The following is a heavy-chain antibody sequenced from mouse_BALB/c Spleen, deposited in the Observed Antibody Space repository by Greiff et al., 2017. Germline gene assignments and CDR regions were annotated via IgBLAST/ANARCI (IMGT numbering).Heavy chain of an antibody. Sequence: VKLMESGPGLVAPSQSLSITCTVSGFSLTSYGVHWVRQPPGKGLEWLGVIWAGGSTNYNSALMSRLSISKDNSKSQVFFKMNSLQANDTAIYYCARNRYGNFYAMDYWGQGTSVTVSS. V-gene: IGHV2-9*02. J-gene: IGHJ4*01. D-gene: IGHD2-10*02. CDR2: IWAGGST. CDR3: ARNRYGNFYAMDY. CDR1: GFSLTSYG.